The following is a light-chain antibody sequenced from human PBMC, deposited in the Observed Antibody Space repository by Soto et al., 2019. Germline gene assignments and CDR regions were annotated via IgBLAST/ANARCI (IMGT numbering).Light chain of an antibody. CDR1: QSVSRD. V-gene: IGKV3-15*01. CDR3: QEYIKWPRLT. Sequence: EIVLTQSPGTLSVSPGERATLSCRTSQSVSRDLAWYQQKPGQAPRLLIYGASTRATGIPARFSGSGSGTEFTLTISSLQSEDFAVYYCQEYIKWPRLTFGGGTKVDNK. CDR2: GAS. J-gene: IGKJ4*01.